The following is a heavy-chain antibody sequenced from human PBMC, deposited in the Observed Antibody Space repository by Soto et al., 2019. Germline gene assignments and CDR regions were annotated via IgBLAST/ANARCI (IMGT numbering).Heavy chain of an antibody. CDR1: GFTFSSYA. D-gene: IGHD3-10*01. CDR3: AKGLLWFGELSPFDY. J-gene: IGHJ4*02. Sequence: GGSLRLSCAASGFTFSSYAMSWVRQAPGKGLEWVSAISGSGGSTYYADSVKGRFTISRDKSKNTLYLQMNSLRAEDTAVYYCAKGLLWFGELSPFDYWGQGTLVTVSS. V-gene: IGHV3-23*01. CDR2: ISGSGGST.